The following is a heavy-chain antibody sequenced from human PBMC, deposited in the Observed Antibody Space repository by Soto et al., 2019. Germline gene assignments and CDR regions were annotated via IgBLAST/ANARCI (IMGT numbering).Heavy chain of an antibody. D-gene: IGHD6-19*01. V-gene: IGHV3-9*01. Sequence: GGSLRLSCAASGFTFDDYAMHWVRQAPGKGLEWVSGISWNSGSIGYADSVKGRFTISRDNAKNSLYLQMNSLRAEDTALYYCAKVVVAGTYYYYMDVWGKGTTVTVSS. CDR3: AKVVVAGTYYYYMDV. CDR2: ISWNSGSI. J-gene: IGHJ6*03. CDR1: GFTFDDYA.